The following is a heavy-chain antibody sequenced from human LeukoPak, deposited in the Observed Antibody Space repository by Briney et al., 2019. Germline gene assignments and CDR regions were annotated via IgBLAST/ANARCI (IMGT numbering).Heavy chain of an antibody. V-gene: IGHV4-59*02. CDR1: GDSVSIYY. Sequence: PSETLSLTCTVSGDSVSIYYWSWIRQPPGKGLEWIGYIYYRENTNYNPSLKSRVTMAVDTSKNQFSLKVSSVTAADTAVYYCARAGNNWSFDYWGQGTLVTVSS. CDR2: IYYRENT. CDR3: ARAGNNWSFDY. D-gene: IGHD1-1*01. J-gene: IGHJ4*02.